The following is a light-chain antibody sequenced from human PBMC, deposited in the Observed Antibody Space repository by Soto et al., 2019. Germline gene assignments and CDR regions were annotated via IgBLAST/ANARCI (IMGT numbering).Light chain of an antibody. CDR3: QQYNSYSVP. CDR2: KAS. Sequence: DIQMTQSPSTLSASVGDRVTITCRASQSISSWLAWYQQKPGKAPKLLIYKASSLESGVPPRFSGSGSGTEFTLTISSLQPDDFATYYCQQYNSYSVPFGQGTKVEIK. J-gene: IGKJ1*01. V-gene: IGKV1-5*03. CDR1: QSISSW.